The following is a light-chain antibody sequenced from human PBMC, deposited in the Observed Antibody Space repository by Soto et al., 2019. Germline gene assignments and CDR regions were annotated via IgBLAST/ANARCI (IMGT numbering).Light chain of an antibody. Sequence: DIQMTQSPSSLSASVGDRDTITCRASRGIRDALGWYQQKAGKVPKRLIYSAASLQSGVPSRFSSIGAETEFTLTISSLQPEDFATYYCLQHSDYPFTFGEGSRLEMK. CDR2: SAA. V-gene: IGKV1-17*01. CDR3: LQHSDYPFT. J-gene: IGKJ2*01. CDR1: RGIRDA.